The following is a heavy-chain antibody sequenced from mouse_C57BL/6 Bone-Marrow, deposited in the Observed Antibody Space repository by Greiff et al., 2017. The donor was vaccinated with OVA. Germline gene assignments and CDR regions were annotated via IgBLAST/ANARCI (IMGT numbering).Heavy chain of an antibody. CDR3: GPHAMDY. Sequence: EVKLMESGGGLVKPGGSLKLSCAASGFTFSSYAMSWVRQTPDKRLEWVATISDGGSYTYYPDNVKGRFTISRDNAKNNLYLQMSHLKSEDTAMYYCGPHAMDYWGQGTSVTVSS. J-gene: IGHJ4*01. CDR2: ISDGGSYT. CDR1: GFTFSSYA. V-gene: IGHV5-4*03.